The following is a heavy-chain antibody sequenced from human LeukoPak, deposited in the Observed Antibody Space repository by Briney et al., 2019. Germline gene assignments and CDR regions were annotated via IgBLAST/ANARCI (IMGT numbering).Heavy chain of an antibody. CDR1: GYTFTGYY. CDR2: INPNSGGT. D-gene: IGHD4-23*01. Sequence: GASVKVSCKASGYTFTGYYMHWVRQAPGQGLEWMGWINPNSGGTNYAQKFQGRVTMTRDTSISTAYMELSRLRSDDTAVYYCARDRDYGGNWFNWFDPWGQGTLVTVSS. V-gene: IGHV1-2*02. CDR3: ARDRDYGGNWFNWFDP. J-gene: IGHJ5*02.